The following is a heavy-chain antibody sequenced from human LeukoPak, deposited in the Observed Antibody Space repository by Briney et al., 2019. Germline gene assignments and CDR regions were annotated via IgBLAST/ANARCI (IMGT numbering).Heavy chain of an antibody. Sequence: PGGSLRLSCAASGFTFSSYWMHWVRQAPGKGLVWVSRINSDGSSTSYADSVKGRFTISRDNAKNTLYLQMNSLRAEDTAVYYCARDALGYGDHPSLYYFDYWGQGTLVTVSS. CDR3: ARDALGYGDHPSLYYFDY. V-gene: IGHV3-74*01. CDR1: GFTFSSYW. CDR2: INSDGSST. J-gene: IGHJ4*02. D-gene: IGHD4-17*01.